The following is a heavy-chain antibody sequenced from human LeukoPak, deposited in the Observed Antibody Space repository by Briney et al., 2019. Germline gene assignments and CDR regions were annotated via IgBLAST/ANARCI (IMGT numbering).Heavy chain of an antibody. CDR2: ISWNSGSI. Sequence: GGSLRLSCAASGFTVSSNYMSWVRQAPGKGLEWVSGISWNSGSIGYADSVKGRFTISRDNAKNSLYLQMNSLRAEDTALYYCAKDYYDSSGYIDYWGQGTLVTVSS. J-gene: IGHJ4*02. CDR3: AKDYYDSSGYIDY. V-gene: IGHV3-9*01. CDR1: GFTVSSNY. D-gene: IGHD3-22*01.